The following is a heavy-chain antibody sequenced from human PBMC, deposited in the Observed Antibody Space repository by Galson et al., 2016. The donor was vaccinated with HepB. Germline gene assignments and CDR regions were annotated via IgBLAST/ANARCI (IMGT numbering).Heavy chain of an antibody. J-gene: IGHJ6*02. V-gene: IGHV1-69*10. D-gene: IGHD3/OR15-3a*01. CDR2: IIPLTGIP. CDR3: ARAEISGQNYYYGVDV. Sequence: SVKVSCKASGGTFITHGISWVRQAPGQGLEWMGAIIPLTGIPNYAQKFQGRLTITADKSTTTAHIELSSLRSEDTAVYYGARAEISGQNYYYGVDVWGQGTTVTVSS. CDR1: GGTFITHG.